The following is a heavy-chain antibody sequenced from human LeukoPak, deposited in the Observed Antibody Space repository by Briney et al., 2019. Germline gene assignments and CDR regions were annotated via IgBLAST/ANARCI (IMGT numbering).Heavy chain of an antibody. CDR3: AKDIRVHYFDPRGYLFDP. V-gene: IGHV3-23*01. Sequence: GGSLRLSCAASGFSFSSYSMSWVRQAPGKGPEWVSSIGGSGGGTDYADSVKGRFNISRDNSKKMLYLQMNSLRVEDTAVYYCAKDIRVHYFDPRGYLFDPWGQGTLVTVS. J-gene: IGHJ5*02. D-gene: IGHD3-22*01. CDR2: IGGSGGGT. CDR1: GFSFSSYS.